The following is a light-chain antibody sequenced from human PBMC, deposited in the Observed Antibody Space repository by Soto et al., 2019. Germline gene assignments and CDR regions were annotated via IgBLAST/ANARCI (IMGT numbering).Light chain of an antibody. CDR1: QNINTY. Sequence: DIQMTQSPYSLSAAVGDRVTIACRASQNINTYLNWYQQKPGKAPKLLIFDAASLQNGVPSRFSGGGSRTDITLTIASLQPEGFPTCYGQQTSSATFTFGPGTKVYIK. J-gene: IGKJ3*01. V-gene: IGKV1-39*01. CDR2: DAA. CDR3: QQTSSATFT.